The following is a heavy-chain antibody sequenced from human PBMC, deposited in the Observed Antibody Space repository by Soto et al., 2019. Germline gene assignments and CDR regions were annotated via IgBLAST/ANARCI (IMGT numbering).Heavy chain of an antibody. J-gene: IGHJ4*02. D-gene: IGHD6-19*01. CDR3: ANEYSRGWYAFFDY. Sequence: SETLSLTCTVSGGSISSYYWSWIRQPPGKGLEWIGYIYYSGSTNYNPSLKSRVTISVDTSKNQFSLKLSSVTAADTAVYYCANEYSRGWYAFFDYWGQGTLVTVS. CDR1: GGSISSYY. V-gene: IGHV4-59*08. CDR2: IYYSGST.